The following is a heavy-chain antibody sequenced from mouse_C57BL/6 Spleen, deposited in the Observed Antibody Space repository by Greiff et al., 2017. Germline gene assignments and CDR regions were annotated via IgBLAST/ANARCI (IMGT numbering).Heavy chain of an antibody. Sequence: VQLQQPGAELVMPGASVKLSCKASGYTFTSYWMHWVKQRPGQGLEWIGEIDPSDSYTNYNQKFKGKSTLTGDKSSSTAYLQLSSLTSEDSAVYDCARLHDGSSYIDYWGQGTTLTVSS. J-gene: IGHJ2*01. CDR1: GYTFTSYW. CDR2: IDPSDSYT. CDR3: ARLHDGSSYIDY. V-gene: IGHV1-69*01. D-gene: IGHD1-1*01.